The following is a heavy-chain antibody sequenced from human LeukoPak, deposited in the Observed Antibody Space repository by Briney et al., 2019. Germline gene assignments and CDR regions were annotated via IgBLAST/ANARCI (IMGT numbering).Heavy chain of an antibody. CDR1: GGSISSYY. Sequence: SETLSLTCTVSGGSISSYYWSWIRQPPGKGLEWIGYIYYSGSTNYNPSLKSRVTISVDTSENQFSLKLSSVTAADTAVYYCARVGGGVARGAFDIWGQGTMVTVSS. CDR2: IYYSGST. V-gene: IGHV4-59*01. D-gene: IGHD2-8*02. J-gene: IGHJ3*02. CDR3: ARVGGGVARGAFDI.